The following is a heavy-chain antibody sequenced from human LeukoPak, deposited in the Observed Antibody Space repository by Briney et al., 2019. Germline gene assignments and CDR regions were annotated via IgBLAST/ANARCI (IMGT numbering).Heavy chain of an antibody. CDR2: IWYDGSNK. CDR1: GFRFSSYG. Sequence: PGGSLRLSCAASGFRFSSYGTHWVRQAPGKGREWVAVIWYDGSNKYYEDPVKGRFTISRDNSKNTMHLQMNSLRAEDTAVYYCARDSSAVTVTALLDIWGQGTVVTVSS. V-gene: IGHV3-33*01. CDR3: ARDSSAVTVTALLDI. J-gene: IGHJ3*02. D-gene: IGHD4-17*01.